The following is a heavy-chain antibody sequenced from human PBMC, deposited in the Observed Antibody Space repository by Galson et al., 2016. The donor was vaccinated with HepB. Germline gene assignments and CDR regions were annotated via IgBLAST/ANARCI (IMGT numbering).Heavy chain of an antibody. CDR2: ISAYNGNT. V-gene: IGHV1-18*01. Sequence: SVKVSCKASGYTFTSHDISWVRQAPGQGLEWMGWISAYNGNTNYAQKLQGRVTMTTDKSTSTAYMELRSLRSDDTAVYYRARASTSWINWFDPWGQGTLVTVPS. D-gene: IGHD2-2*01. CDR3: ARASTSWINWFDP. J-gene: IGHJ5*02. CDR1: GYTFTSHD.